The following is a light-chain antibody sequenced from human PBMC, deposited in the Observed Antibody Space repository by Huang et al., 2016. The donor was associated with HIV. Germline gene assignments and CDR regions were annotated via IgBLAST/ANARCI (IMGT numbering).Light chain of an antibody. CDR1: QSVSNNY. CDR2: GAH. Sequence: EIVLTQSPGTLSLSPGERATLSCRTSQSVSNNYLAWLQQKRGQAPRLLIYGAHNRATGIPDRFNGGGSGTDFTLTIDRLQSEDCAVYYCQQYGGSPPFTFGPGIKVDLK. CDR3: QQYGGSPPFT. J-gene: IGKJ3*01. V-gene: IGKV3-20*01.